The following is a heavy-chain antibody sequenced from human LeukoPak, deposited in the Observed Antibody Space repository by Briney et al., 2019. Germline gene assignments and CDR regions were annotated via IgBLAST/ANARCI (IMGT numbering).Heavy chain of an antibody. J-gene: IGHJ3*02. V-gene: IGHV3-30*03. Sequence: GGSLRLSCAASGFTFSSYGMHWVRQAPGKGLEWVAVISYDGSNKYYADSVKGRFTISRDSSKNTLYLQMNSLRAEDTAVYYCARGNGGAFDIWGQGTMVTVSS. CDR2: ISYDGSNK. CDR3: ARGNGGAFDI. CDR1: GFTFSSYG.